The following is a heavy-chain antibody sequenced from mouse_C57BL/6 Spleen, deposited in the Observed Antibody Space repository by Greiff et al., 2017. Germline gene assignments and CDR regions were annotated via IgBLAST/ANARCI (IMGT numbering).Heavy chain of an antibody. J-gene: IGHJ4*01. V-gene: IGHV1-69*01. CDR2: IDPSDSYT. CDR1: GYTFTSYW. CDR3: ARSEIYYDRNYAMDY. Sequence: QVQLQQPGAELVMPGASVKLSCKASGYTFTSYWMHWVKQRPGQGLEWIGEIDPSDSYTNYNQKFKGKSTLTVDKSSSTAYMQLSSLTSEDSAVYYCARSEIYYDRNYAMDYWGQGTSVTVSS. D-gene: IGHD2-4*01.